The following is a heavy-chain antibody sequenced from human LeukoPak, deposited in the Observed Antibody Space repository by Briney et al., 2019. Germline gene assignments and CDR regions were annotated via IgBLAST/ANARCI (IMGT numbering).Heavy chain of an antibody. Sequence: GGSLRLSCAASGFTFSSYGMHWVRQAPGKGLEWVAVIWYDGSNKYYADSVKGRFTISRDNSKNTLYLQMNSLRAEDTAVYYCAGGGDYYYYYGMDVWGQGTTVTVSS. CDR1: GFTFSSYG. CDR2: IWYDGSNK. D-gene: IGHD1-26*01. CDR3: AGGGDYYYYYGMDV. J-gene: IGHJ6*02. V-gene: IGHV3-33*01.